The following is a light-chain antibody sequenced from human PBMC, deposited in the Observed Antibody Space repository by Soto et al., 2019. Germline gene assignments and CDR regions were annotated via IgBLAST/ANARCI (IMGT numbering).Light chain of an antibody. Sequence: QSVLTQPASVSGSPGQSITISCTGTSSTVGGFNVVSWYQQHPGKAPKLLIFEVTNRPSGVSSRFSGSKSGNTASLTISGLQTEDEATYYCGSSTDTDTLVIFGGGTK. CDR1: SSTVGGFNV. J-gene: IGLJ2*01. V-gene: IGLV2-14*01. CDR3: GSSTDTDTLVI. CDR2: EVT.